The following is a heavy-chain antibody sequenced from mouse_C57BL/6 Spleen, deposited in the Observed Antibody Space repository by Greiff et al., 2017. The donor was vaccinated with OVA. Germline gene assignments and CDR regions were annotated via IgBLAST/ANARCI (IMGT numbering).Heavy chain of an antibody. CDR2: INPNNGGT. J-gene: IGHJ2*01. CDR1: GYTFTDYY. Sequence: VQLQQSGPELVKPGASVKISCKASGYTFTDYYMNWVKQSHGKSLEWIGDINPNNGGTSYNQKFKGKATLTVDKSSSTAYMELRSLTSEDSAVYYCARGGGMDYFDYWGQGTTLTVSS. D-gene: IGHD2-10*02. V-gene: IGHV1-26*01. CDR3: ARGGGMDYFDY.